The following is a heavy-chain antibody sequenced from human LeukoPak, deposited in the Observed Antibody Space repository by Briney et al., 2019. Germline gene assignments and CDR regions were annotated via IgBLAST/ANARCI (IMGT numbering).Heavy chain of an antibody. CDR3: ARGIYYGSGSYPPPSDY. V-gene: IGHV4-34*01. CDR1: GGSFSDYY. Sequence: SETLSLTCAVYGGSFSDYYRSWIRQPPGKGLEWIGEINHSGSTNYNPSLKSRVTISVDTSKNQFSLKLSSVTAADTAVYYCARGIYYGSGSYPPPSDYWGQGTLVTVSS. J-gene: IGHJ4*02. D-gene: IGHD3-10*01. CDR2: INHSGST.